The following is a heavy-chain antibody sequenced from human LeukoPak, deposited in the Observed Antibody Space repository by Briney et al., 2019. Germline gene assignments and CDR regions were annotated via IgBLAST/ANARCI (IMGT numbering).Heavy chain of an antibody. CDR1: GGSISSYY. D-gene: IGHD2-8*01. CDR3: ARGLRDIVLMVYAIPAFDI. Sequence: SETLSLTCTVSGGSISSYYWSWIRQPPGKGLEWIGEINHSGSTNYNPSLKSRVTISVDTSKNQFSLKLSSVTATDTAVYYCARGLRDIVLMVYAIPAFDIWGQGTMVTVSS. CDR2: INHSGST. J-gene: IGHJ3*02. V-gene: IGHV4-34*01.